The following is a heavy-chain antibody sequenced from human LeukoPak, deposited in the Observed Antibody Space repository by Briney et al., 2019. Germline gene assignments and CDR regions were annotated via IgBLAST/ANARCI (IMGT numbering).Heavy chain of an antibody. CDR1: GFTVSSNY. D-gene: IGHD1-26*01. CDR3: ASPRDSGSYSPFDY. J-gene: IGHJ4*02. Sequence: PGGSLRLSCVASGFTVSSNYMSWVRQAPGKGLEWVSVIYSGGSTSYTDSVKGRFTISRDNSKNTLYLQMSSLRPEDTAVYYCASPRDSGSYSPFDYWGQGTLVTVSS. CDR2: IYSGGST. V-gene: IGHV3-66*01.